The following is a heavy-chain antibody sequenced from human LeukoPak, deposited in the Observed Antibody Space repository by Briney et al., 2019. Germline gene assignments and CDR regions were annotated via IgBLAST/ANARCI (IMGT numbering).Heavy chain of an antibody. J-gene: IGHJ3*02. D-gene: IGHD7-27*01. CDR1: GGCISSYY. V-gene: IGHV4-59*01. CDR2: IYYSGST. Sequence: SETLSLTCTVSGGCISSYYWSWVRQPPGKGLEWMGYIYYSGSTNYNPSLKSRVTISVDTSKNQFSLKLSSVTAADTAVYYCARHELGIKAFDIWGQGTMVTVSS. CDR3: ARHELGIKAFDI.